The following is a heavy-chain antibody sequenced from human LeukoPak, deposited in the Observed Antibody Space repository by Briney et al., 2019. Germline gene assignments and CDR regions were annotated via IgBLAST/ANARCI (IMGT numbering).Heavy chain of an antibody. CDR3: ARDSVYSGSSLDY. CDR2: IYYSGST. CDR1: GGSISSGGYS. Sequence: SETLSLTCAVSGGSISSGGYSWSWIRQPPGRGLEWIGYIYYSGSTYYNPSLKSRVTISVDTSKNQFSLKLSSVTAADTAVYYCARDSVYSGSSLDYWGQGTLVTVSS. D-gene: IGHD1-26*01. J-gene: IGHJ4*02. V-gene: IGHV4-30-4*07.